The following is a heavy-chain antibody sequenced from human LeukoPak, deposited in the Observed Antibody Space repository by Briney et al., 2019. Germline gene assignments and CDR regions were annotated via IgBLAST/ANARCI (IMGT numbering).Heavy chain of an antibody. V-gene: IGHV3-30*02. CDR1: GFTFSSYG. CDR2: IRYDGSNK. J-gene: IGHJ4*02. CDR3: ANGQLVDY. Sequence: PGGSLRLSCAASGFTFSSYGIHWVRQAPGKGLEWVTFIRYDGSNKYYADSVKGRFTISRDNSKNTLSLQMNSLRVEDTAVYYCANGQLVDYWGQGTLVTVSS. D-gene: IGHD6-6*01.